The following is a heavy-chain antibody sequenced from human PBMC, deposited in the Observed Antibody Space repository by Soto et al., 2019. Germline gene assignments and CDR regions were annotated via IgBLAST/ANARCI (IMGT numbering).Heavy chain of an antibody. J-gene: IGHJ4*02. CDR2: IAYDGVNK. Sequence: QVQLVESGGGVVQPGRSLRLSCAASGFIFSSYPMHWVRQAPGQGLEWVALIAYDGVNKFYADSVKGRFTISRDNSKNTLYLQMDSLRPEDTAVYYCGRDQRSGWSLDYWGQGTLVTVSS. D-gene: IGHD6-19*01. CDR1: GFIFSSYP. CDR3: GRDQRSGWSLDY. V-gene: IGHV3-30-3*01.